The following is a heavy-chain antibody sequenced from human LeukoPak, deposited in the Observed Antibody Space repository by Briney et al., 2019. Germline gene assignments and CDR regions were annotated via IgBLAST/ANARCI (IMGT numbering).Heavy chain of an antibody. CDR3: AKDFGGYNWFDP. Sequence: PGGSLRLSCAASGFTFSTYSMNWVRQAPGKGLEWVSYISSSSSIIYYADSVKGRFTISRDNAKNSLYLQMNSLRAEDTAVYYCAKDFGGYNWFDPWGQGTLVTVSS. CDR2: ISSSSSII. D-gene: IGHD3-10*01. CDR1: GFTFSTYS. J-gene: IGHJ5*02. V-gene: IGHV3-48*04.